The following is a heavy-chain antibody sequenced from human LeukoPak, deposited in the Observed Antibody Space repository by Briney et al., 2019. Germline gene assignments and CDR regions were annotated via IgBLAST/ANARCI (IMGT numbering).Heavy chain of an antibody. CDR3: ASETYNWGSPGWFDP. CDR1: GGSISSSSYY. D-gene: IGHD7-27*01. V-gene: IGHV4-39*07. Sequence: SETLSLTCTVSGGSISSSSYYWGWIRQPPGKGLEWIGSIYYSGSTYYNPSLKSRVTISVDTSKNQFSLKLSSVTAADMAVYYCASETYNWGSPGWFDPWGQGTLVTVSS. CDR2: IYYSGST. J-gene: IGHJ5*02.